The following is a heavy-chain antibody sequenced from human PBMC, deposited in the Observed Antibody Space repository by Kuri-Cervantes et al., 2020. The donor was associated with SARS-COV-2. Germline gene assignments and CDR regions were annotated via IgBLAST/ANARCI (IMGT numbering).Heavy chain of an antibody. Sequence: ASVKVSCKASGYTFTGYYMHWVRQAPGQGLEWTGWINPNSGGTNYAQKLQGRVTMTRDTSISTAYMELSRLRSDDTAVYYCARGRLRFLEWLAYYFDYWGQGTLVTVSS. J-gene: IGHJ4*02. CDR1: GYTFTGYY. D-gene: IGHD3-3*01. CDR2: INPNSGGT. CDR3: ARGRLRFLEWLAYYFDY. V-gene: IGHV1-2*02.